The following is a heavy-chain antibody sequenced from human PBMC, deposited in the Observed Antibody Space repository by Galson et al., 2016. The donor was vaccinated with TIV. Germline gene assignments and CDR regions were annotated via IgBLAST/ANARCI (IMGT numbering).Heavy chain of an antibody. J-gene: IGHJ4*02. CDR3: AGGGTDYGGSGYLDY. CDR1: PYTSTNYY. V-gene: IGHV1-46*01. D-gene: IGHD4-23*01. Sequence: SVKVSCKASPYTSTNYYMHWVRQAPGQGLEWMGIISPSGSRTTFAPNFQGRLTMTRDTSTSTVYMDLSSLKSEDTAVYYCAGGGTDYGGSGYLDYWGQGTLVTVSS. CDR2: ISPSGSRT.